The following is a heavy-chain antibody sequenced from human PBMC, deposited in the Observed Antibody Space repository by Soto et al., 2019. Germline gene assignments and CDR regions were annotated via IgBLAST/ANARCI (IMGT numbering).Heavy chain of an antibody. Sequence: SVKDSCKASGGTFSSNTITWVRQAPGQGLEWMGGITPMFGTPNYAQKFRGRVTITADESTSTAYMELSSLRSEDTAMYFCARDGTLYDSRAYYYLYWGQGTLVTVSS. CDR3: ARDGTLYDSRAYYYLY. CDR2: ITPMFGTP. V-gene: IGHV1-69*13. D-gene: IGHD3-22*01. CDR1: GGTFSSNT. J-gene: IGHJ4*02.